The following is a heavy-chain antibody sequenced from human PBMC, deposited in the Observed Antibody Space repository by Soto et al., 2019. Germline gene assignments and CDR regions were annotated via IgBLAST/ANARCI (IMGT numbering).Heavy chain of an antibody. CDR3: AKDRGGFAGGWEYFDY. J-gene: IGHJ4*02. CDR1: GFTFAGYST. V-gene: IGHV3-23*01. CDR2: IIGSGGST. D-gene: IGHD1-26*01. Sequence: GGSLRLSCAASGFTFAGYSTMSWVRHAPGKGLEWVSSIIGSGGSTYYADSVKGRFTISRDNSKNTLYLQMNALSAEDTAFYYCAKDRGGFAGGWEYFDYWGRGALVTVSS.